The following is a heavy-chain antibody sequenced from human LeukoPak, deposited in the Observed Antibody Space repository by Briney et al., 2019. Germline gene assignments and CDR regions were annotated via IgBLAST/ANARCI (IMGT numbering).Heavy chain of an antibody. CDR1: GFTFSSYA. D-gene: IGHD6-6*01. Sequence: GGSLRLSCAASGFTFSSYAMSWVRQAPGKGLEWVSAISGSGGSTYYADSVKGRFTISRDNSKNTLYLQMDSLRAEDTAVYYCAKETEYSSSSGYFQHWGQGTLVTVSS. V-gene: IGHV3-23*01. CDR2: ISGSGGST. J-gene: IGHJ1*01. CDR3: AKETEYSSSSGYFQH.